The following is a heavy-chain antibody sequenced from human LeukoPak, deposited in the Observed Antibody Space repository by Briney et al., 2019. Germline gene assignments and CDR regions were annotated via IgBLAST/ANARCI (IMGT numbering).Heavy chain of an antibody. V-gene: IGHV3-30*02. CDR2: IRYDGSNK. CDR1: GFTFSSYG. J-gene: IGHJ3*02. CDR3: ARDHTADSRSYSDAFDI. Sequence: GGSLRLSCAASGFTFSSYGMHWVRQAPGKGLEWVAFIRYDGSNKYYADSVKGRFTISRDNSKNTLYLQMNSLRAEDTAVYYCARDHTADSRSYSDAFDIWGQGTMVTVSS. D-gene: IGHD1-26*01.